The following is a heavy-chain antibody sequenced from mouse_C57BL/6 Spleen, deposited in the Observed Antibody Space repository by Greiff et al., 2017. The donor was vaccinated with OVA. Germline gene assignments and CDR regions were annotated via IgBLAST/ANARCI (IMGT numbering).Heavy chain of an antibody. D-gene: IGHD3-2*02. CDR2: IYPGSGNT. V-gene: IGHV1-76*01. CDR1: GYTFTDYY. Sequence: QVQLQQSGAELVRPGASVKLSCKASGYTFTDYYINWVKQRPGQGLEWIARIYPGSGNTYYNEKFKGKATLTAEKSSSTAYMQLSSLTSEDSAVYFCARGAQATWFAYWGQGTLVTVSA. J-gene: IGHJ3*01. CDR3: ARGAQATWFAY.